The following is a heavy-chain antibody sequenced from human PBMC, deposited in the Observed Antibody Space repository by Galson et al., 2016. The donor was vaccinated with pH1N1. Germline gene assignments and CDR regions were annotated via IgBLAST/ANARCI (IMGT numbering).Heavy chain of an antibody. CDR2: INTNTGNP. Sequence: SVKVSCKASGYTFTSNAMNWVRQAPGQELEWMGWINTNTGNPTYAQGFTGRFVFSLDTSVSMAYLQISRLKAEATAVYYCARSYCSSTSCYGGSYYYYGMDVWGQGTTVTVSS. CDR3: ARSYCSSTSCYGGSYYYYGMDV. V-gene: IGHV7-4-1*04. D-gene: IGHD2-2*01. J-gene: IGHJ6*02. CDR1: GYTFTSNA.